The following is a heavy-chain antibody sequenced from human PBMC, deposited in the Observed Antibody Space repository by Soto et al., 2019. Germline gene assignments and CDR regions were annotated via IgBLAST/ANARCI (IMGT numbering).Heavy chain of an antibody. CDR2: INAGNGNT. V-gene: IGHV1-3*01. Sequence: ASVKVSCKASGYTFTSYAMHWVRQAPGQRLEWMGWINAGNGNTKYSQKFQGRVTITRDTSASTAYMELSSLRSEDTAVYYCARGRRNWNYYYFDYWGQGTLVTSPQ. D-gene: IGHD1-7*01. J-gene: IGHJ4*02. CDR3: ARGRRNWNYYYFDY. CDR1: GYTFTSYA.